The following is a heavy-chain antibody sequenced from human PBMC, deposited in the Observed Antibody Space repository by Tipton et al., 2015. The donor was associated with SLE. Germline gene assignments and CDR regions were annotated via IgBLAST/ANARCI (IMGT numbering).Heavy chain of an antibody. Sequence: SLRLSCAASGFTFTSFAMNWVRQAPGKGLEWVSVIYTGGRTYYADSVKGRFTISRDNSKNTLYLQMNSLRPEDTAVYYCARHHCTGIVCYRDWYFDLWGRGTLVTVSS. CDR2: IYTGGRT. V-gene: IGHV3-53*05. CDR3: ARHHCTGIVCYRDWYFDL. CDR1: GFTFTSFA. D-gene: IGHD2-8*02. J-gene: IGHJ2*01.